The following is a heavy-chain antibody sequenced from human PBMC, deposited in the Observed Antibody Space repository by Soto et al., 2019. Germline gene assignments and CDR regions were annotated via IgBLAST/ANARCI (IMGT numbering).Heavy chain of an antibody. Sequence: SETLSLTCAVYGGSFSGYSWTWLRQPPGKGLEWIGEINHSGTTDYNPALKSRVTMSADTSKNQFSLRMASVTAADMAVYYCARARFDYWSHTYYGLDVWGQGTTVTVSS. CDR2: INHSGTT. CDR3: ARARFDYWSHTYYGLDV. D-gene: IGHD3-3*01. CDR1: GGSFSGYS. V-gene: IGHV4-34*01. J-gene: IGHJ6*02.